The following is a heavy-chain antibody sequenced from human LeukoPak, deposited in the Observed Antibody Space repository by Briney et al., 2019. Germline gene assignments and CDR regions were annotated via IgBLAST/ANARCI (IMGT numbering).Heavy chain of an antibody. CDR2: ISSSGSTI. Sequence: GGSLRLSCAASGFTFSDYYMSWIRQAPGEGLEWVSYISSSGSTIYYADSVKGRFTISRDNATNSLYLQMNSLRAEDTAVYYCARDRTTVTRGLYYFDYWGQGTLVTASS. V-gene: IGHV3-11*01. CDR1: GFTFSDYY. J-gene: IGHJ4*02. CDR3: ARDRTTVTRGLYYFDY. D-gene: IGHD4-11*01.